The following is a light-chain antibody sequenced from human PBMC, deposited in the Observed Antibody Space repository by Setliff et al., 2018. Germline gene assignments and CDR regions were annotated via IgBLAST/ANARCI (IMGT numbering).Light chain of an antibody. V-gene: IGLV2-14*03. CDR3: NAYTSGSTYV. CDR1: SSDVGSCDL. CDR2: AVS. Sequence: PASVSGSPGQSITISCSGTSSDVGSCDLVSWYQQHPGKAPKLIIYAVSDRPSGVSNRFSGSKSGNTASLTISGLQTEDEADYYCNAYTSGSTYVFGTGTKVTVL. J-gene: IGLJ1*01.